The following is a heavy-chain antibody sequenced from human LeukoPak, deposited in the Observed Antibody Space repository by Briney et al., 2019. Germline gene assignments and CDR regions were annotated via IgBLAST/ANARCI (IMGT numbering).Heavy chain of an antibody. V-gene: IGHV4-61*02. Sequence: SETLSLTCTVSGGSISSGSYYWSWIRQPAGKGLEWIGRIYTSGSTNYNPSLKSRVTISVDTSKNQFSLKLSSVTAADTAVYYCARNAPVDYDFWSGFRANWFDPWGQGTLVTVSS. J-gene: IGHJ5*02. CDR3: ARNAPVDYDFWSGFRANWFDP. CDR2: IYTSGST. D-gene: IGHD3-3*01. CDR1: GGSISSGSYY.